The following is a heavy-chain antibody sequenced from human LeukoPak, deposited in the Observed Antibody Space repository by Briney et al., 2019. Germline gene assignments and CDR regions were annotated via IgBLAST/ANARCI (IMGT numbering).Heavy chain of an antibody. CDR3: ARERTYCSGGSCYSWFDP. CDR2: IWYDGSNK. CDR1: GFTFSSYG. V-gene: IGHV3-33*01. J-gene: IGHJ5*02. Sequence: GGSLRLSCAASGFTFSSYGMHWVRQAPGKGLEWAAVIWYDGSNKYYADSVKGRFTISRDNSKNTLYLQMNSLRAEDTAVYYCARERTYCSGGSCYSWFDPWGQGTLVTVSS. D-gene: IGHD2-15*01.